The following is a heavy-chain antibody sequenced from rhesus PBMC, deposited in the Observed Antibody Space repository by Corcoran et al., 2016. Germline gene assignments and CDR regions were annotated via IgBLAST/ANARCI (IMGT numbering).Heavy chain of an antibody. D-gene: IGHD2-27*01. CDR2: VYGSGSGP. CDR3: ASGGSYIPANFDY. V-gene: IGHV4-169*02. J-gene: IGHJ4*01. CDR1: GGAISSSD. Sequence: QLQLQESGPGLVKHSDTLSVTCAVSGGAISSSDWSWIRQAPGKGMEWIGYVYGSGSGPTYTPSLNSRVTLSVDTSNNQLSLMLRSVPAADTAVYYCASGGSYIPANFDYWGQGVLVTVSS.